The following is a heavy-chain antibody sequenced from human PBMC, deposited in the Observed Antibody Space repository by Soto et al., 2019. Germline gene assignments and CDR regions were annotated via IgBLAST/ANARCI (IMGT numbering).Heavy chain of an antibody. V-gene: IGHV4-59*01. CDR3: ARGTFGVVKD. CDR2: MYYSGST. CDR1: GGSISRYY. J-gene: IGHJ4*02. D-gene: IGHD3-3*01. Sequence: SETLSLTCTVSGGSISRYYWSWIRQSPGKGLEWIGYMYYSGSTNYNPSLKSRVTISIDTSRNQFSLKLSSVTAADTAVYYCARGTFGVVKDWGQGTLVTVSS.